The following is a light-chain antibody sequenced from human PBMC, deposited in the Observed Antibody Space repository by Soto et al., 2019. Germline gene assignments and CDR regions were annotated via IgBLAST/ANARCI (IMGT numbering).Light chain of an antibody. CDR1: SSDVGAYIY. J-gene: IGLJ1*01. CDR2: DVS. Sequence: QSVLTQPASVSGSPGQSIAISCTGTSSDVGAYIYVSWYQHHPGKAPKLILYDVSARPSGVSDRFSGSKSGNTASLTFFGLQPEDEADYYCSSYTSSSTEVFGTGTKVTVL. CDR3: SSYTSSSTEV. V-gene: IGLV2-14*03.